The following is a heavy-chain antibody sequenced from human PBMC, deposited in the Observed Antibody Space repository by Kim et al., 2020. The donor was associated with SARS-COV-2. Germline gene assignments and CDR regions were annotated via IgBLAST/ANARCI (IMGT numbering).Heavy chain of an antibody. CDR1: GGSISSYY. V-gene: IGHV4-59*01. Sequence: SETLSLTCTVSGGSISSYYWSWIRQPPGKGLEWIGYIYYSGSTNYNPSLKSRVTISVDTSKNQFSLKLSSVTAADTAVYYCERVLYDDILTGYYGGGGGWLFDYWGQGTLVTVSS. CDR2: IYYSGST. CDR3: ERVLYDDILTGYYGGGGGWLFDY. J-gene: IGHJ4*02. D-gene: IGHD3-9*01.